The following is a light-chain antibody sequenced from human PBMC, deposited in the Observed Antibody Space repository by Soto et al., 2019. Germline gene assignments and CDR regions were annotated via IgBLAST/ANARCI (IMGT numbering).Light chain of an antibody. Sequence: EIVLTQSPGTLSLSPGERATLSCRASQSVSSSYLAWYQQKPGQAPRLLIYGASSRATGIPDRFSGSGSGTDFPLTISRLEPEDFAVYYCQQYWTFGQGTKVEIK. CDR3: QQYWT. CDR1: QSVSSSY. J-gene: IGKJ1*01. V-gene: IGKV3-20*01. CDR2: GAS.